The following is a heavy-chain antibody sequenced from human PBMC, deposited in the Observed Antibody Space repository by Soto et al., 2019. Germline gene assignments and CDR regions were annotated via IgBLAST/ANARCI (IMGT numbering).Heavy chain of an antibody. CDR3: ARDFDRTNAFDI. V-gene: IGHV3-30-3*01. J-gene: IGHJ3*02. D-gene: IGHD3-22*01. Sequence: QVQLVESGGGVVQPGRSLRLSCAASGFTFSSYAMHWVRQAPGKGLEWVAVISYDGSNKYYADSVKGRFTISRDNSKNTLYLQMNSLSAEDTAVYYCARDFDRTNAFDIWGQGTMVTVSS. CDR1: GFTFSSYA. CDR2: ISYDGSNK.